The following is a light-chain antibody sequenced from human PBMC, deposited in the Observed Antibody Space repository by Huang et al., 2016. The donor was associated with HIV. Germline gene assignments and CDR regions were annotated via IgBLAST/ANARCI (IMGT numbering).Light chain of an antibody. CDR2: AAS. CDR1: QDISSY. Sequence: AIRITQSPSSLSASTGDRVTITCRASQDISSYLAWYQQKPGKAPKLLIYAASTLQSGVPPRFSGSGSGTDFTLTISSLQSEDFATYYCQQYYNYPAITFGQGTRLEIK. J-gene: IGKJ5*01. CDR3: QQYYNYPAIT. V-gene: IGKV1-8*01.